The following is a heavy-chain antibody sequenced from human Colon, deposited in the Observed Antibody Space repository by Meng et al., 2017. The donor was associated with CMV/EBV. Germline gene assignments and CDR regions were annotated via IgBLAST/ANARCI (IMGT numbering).Heavy chain of an antibody. D-gene: IGHD2-2*01. CDR1: GFTFGDYA. CDR2: IRSKAYGGTI. V-gene: IGHV3-49*04. CDR3: TRNGLVVPAAPYVFDV. J-gene: IGHJ3*01. Sequence: LSLTCTASGFTFGDYAMSWVRQAPGKGLEWVGFIRSKAYGGTIEYAASVKGRFSISRDDSKSIAYLQMNSLKTEDTAVYYCTRNGLVVPAAPYVFDVWGQGTMVTVSS.